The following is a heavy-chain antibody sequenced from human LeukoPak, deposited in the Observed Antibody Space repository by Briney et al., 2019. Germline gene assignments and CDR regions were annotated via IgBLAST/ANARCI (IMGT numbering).Heavy chain of an antibody. CDR2: IIPIFGTA. CDR3: ARGKPPYGDTDIDY. J-gene: IGHJ4*02. CDR1: GGTFSSYA. D-gene: IGHD4-17*01. Sequence: SVKVSCKASGGTFSSYAISWVRQAPGQGLEWMGRIIPIFGTANYAQKFQGRVTITTDESTSTAYMELSSLRSEDAAVYYCARGKPPYGDTDIDYWGQGTLVTVSS. V-gene: IGHV1-69*05.